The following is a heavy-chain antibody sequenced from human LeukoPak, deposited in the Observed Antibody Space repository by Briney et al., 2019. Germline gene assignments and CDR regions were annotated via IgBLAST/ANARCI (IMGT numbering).Heavy chain of an antibody. V-gene: IGHV1-8*01. CDR2: MNPNSGST. Sequence: ASVKVSCKASGYTFTSYDINWVRQATGQGLEWMGWMNPNSGSTGYAQKFQGRVTMTRNTSISTAYMELSSLRSEDTAVYYCARGQVAATPDYGMDVWGQGTTVTVSS. CDR1: GYTFTSYD. J-gene: IGHJ6*02. D-gene: IGHD2-15*01. CDR3: ARGQVAATPDYGMDV.